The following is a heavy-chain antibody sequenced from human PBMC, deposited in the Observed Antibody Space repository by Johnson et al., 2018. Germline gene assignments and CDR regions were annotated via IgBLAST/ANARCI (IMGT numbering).Heavy chain of an antibody. CDR2: IWYDGSNK. CDR1: GFTFSSYG. D-gene: IGHD3-16*01. V-gene: IGHV3-33*03. J-gene: IGHJ6*03. CDR3: AKGGGDGSDFYYYMDV. Sequence: QVQLVQSGGGVVQPGRSLRLSCAASGFTFSSYGMHWVRQAPGKGLEWVAVIWYDGSNKYYADSVKGRFTVSRDKSKNRLYLQMNSLRVEDTAVYFCAKGGGDGSDFYYYMDVWGKGTTVTVSS.